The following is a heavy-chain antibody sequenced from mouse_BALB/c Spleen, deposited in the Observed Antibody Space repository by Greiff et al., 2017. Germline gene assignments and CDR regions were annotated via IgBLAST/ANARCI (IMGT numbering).Heavy chain of an antibody. V-gene: IGHV3-8*02. CDR3: ARPYGSSYYAMDY. J-gene: IGHJ4*01. Sequence: DVKLLESGPSLVKPSQTLSLTCSVTGDSITSGYWNWIRKFPGNKLEYMGYISYSGSTYYNPSLKSRISITRDTSKNQYYLQLNSVTTEDTATYYCARPYGSSYYAMDYWGQGTSVTVSS. CDR2: ISYSGST. CDR1: GDSITSGY. D-gene: IGHD1-1*01.